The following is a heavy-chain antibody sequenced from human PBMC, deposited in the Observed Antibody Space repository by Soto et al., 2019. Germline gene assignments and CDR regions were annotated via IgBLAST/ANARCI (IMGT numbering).Heavy chain of an antibody. D-gene: IGHD1-7*01. CDR3: AKDRVGGTFYTPLGF. J-gene: IGHJ4*02. Sequence: SGQASGFNFDNYGMHWVRQAPGKGLEWVAVITYDGSNKYYADSVKGRFTISRDNSKNTLSLHLNTLKPEDTAVYHCAKDRVGGTFYTPLGFWGQGTLVTVSS. CDR2: ITYDGSNK. V-gene: IGHV3-30*18. CDR1: GFNFDNYG.